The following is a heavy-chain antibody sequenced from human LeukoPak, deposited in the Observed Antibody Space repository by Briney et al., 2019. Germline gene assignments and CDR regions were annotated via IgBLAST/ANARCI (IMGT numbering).Heavy chain of an antibody. J-gene: IGHJ6*02. Sequence: ASETLALTCTVSGGSISSSSYYWGWIRQPPGKGLEWIGSIYYSGSTNYNPSLKSRVTISVDTSKNQFSLKLSSVTAADTAVYYCARRMWSGYNKLAEYGMDVWGQGTTVTVSS. V-gene: IGHV4-39*07. CDR1: GGSISSSSYY. CDR3: ARRMWSGYNKLAEYGMDV. CDR2: IYYSGST. D-gene: IGHD3-3*01.